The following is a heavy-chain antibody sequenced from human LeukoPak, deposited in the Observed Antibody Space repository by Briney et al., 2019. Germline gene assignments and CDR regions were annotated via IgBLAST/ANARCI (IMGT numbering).Heavy chain of an antibody. Sequence: GGSLRLSCGASGFTFSSYDMTWVRQAPGKGLEWVGRIKKKTDGGTTEYAAPVKGRFTISRDDSKNTLYLQMNSLKTEDTAFYYCTTEGYSSGYHAFDIWGQGTMVTVSS. CDR2: IKKKTDGGTT. D-gene: IGHD5-18*01. V-gene: IGHV3-15*01. CDR3: TTEGYSSGYHAFDI. CDR1: GFTFSSYD. J-gene: IGHJ3*02.